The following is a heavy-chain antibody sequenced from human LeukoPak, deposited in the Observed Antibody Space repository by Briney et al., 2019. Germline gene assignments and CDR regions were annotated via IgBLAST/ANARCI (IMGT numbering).Heavy chain of an antibody. V-gene: IGHV4-39*01. CDR1: GGSISSGDYY. CDR2: VQYSGST. D-gene: IGHD6-13*01. Sequence: SETLSLTCTVSGGSISSGDYYWAWIRQPPEQGLEWIGNVQYSGSTYYNPSLKSRVTISLDTSKNQFSLRLSSVTAADTSMYYCTRRRGGTSSRDYWGQGTLVTVSP. CDR3: TRRRGGTSSRDY. J-gene: IGHJ4*02.